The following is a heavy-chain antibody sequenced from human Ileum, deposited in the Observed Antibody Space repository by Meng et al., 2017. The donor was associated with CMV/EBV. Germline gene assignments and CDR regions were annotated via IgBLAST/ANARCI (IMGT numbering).Heavy chain of an antibody. Sequence: GESLKIPCVAPAFSFPNSWMTWVRQAPGKGLEWVGRIKSTFDGGTTDYDAPVKDRFTISRDDSHNTSFLQMNSLKTEDTAVYYCTARSTSYLRNAFDMWGQGTMVTVSS. D-gene: IGHD5-12*01. J-gene: IGHJ3*02. CDR3: TARSTSYLRNAFDM. CDR2: IKSTFDGGTT. V-gene: IGHV3-15*01. CDR1: AFSFPNSW.